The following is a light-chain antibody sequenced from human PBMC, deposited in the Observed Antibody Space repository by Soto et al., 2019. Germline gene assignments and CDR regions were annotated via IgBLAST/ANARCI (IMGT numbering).Light chain of an antibody. CDR3: SSYTNSSTQV. J-gene: IGLJ1*01. CDR1: SSDVGGYNY. V-gene: IGLV2-14*01. CDR2: EVS. Sequence: QSVLTQPASVSGSPGQSITISCTGTSSDVGGYNYVSWYQQHPGKAPKLMIYEVSNRPSGVSNRFSGSKSGNTASLTISGLQAEDEADYYCSSYTNSSTQVFGTGTKVTVL.